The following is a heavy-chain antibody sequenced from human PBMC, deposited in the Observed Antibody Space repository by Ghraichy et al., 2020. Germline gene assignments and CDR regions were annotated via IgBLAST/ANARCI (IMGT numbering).Heavy chain of an antibody. Sequence: ASVKVSCKASGYTFTGYYMHWVRQAPGQGLEWMGWINPNSGGTNYAQKFQGWVTMTRDMSISTAYMELSRLRSDDTAVYYCARDSVNSSGWHRKGGYYYYMDVWSKGTTVTVSS. CDR2: INPNSGGT. CDR1: GYTFTGYY. J-gene: IGHJ6*03. CDR3: ARDSVNSSGWHRKGGYYYYMDV. V-gene: IGHV1-2*04. D-gene: IGHD6-19*01.